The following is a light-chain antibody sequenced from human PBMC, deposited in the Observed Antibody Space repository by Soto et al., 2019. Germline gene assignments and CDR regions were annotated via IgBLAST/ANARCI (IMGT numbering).Light chain of an antibody. CDR2: EVR. Sequence: QSVLTQPASVSGSPGKSITISCTGTTSDVGGYDYVSWYQQHPGKAPKLLIFEVRNRPSGVSSRFSGSRSANSASLTISGLQAEDEADYYCSSFTTSSTYVFGTGTKLTVL. CDR3: SSFTTSSTYV. CDR1: TSDVGGYDY. J-gene: IGLJ1*01. V-gene: IGLV2-14*01.